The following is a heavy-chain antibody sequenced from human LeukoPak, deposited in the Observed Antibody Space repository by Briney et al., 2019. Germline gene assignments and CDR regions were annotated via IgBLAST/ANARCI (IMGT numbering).Heavy chain of an antibody. J-gene: IGHJ6*02. CDR2: VSTGGERT. Sequence: PGGSLRLSCAASGFTFSSSGMSWVRQAPGKGLEWVSSVSTGGERTYYGDSVKGRFTISRDNSENTLYLQMNSLRAEDTALYYCAKDTEQLSGYYYYGLDVWGQGTTVTVSS. CDR1: GFTFSSSG. D-gene: IGHD6-13*01. V-gene: IGHV3-23*01. CDR3: AKDTEQLSGYYYYGLDV.